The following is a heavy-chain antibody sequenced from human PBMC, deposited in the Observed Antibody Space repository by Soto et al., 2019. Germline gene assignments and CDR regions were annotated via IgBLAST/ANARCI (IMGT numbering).Heavy chain of an antibody. D-gene: IGHD2-2*01. V-gene: IGHV5-51*01. CDR1: GCIFTNYW. J-gene: IGHJ4*02. CDR2: IYPGDSDT. Sequence: GESLKISCKGSGCIFTNYWIGWVRQMPGKGLEWMGIIYPGDSDTRYSPSFQGQVTISVDKSISTAYLQWSSLKASDTAMYFCARQYCISTSCYVGSDYWGQGTLVTVSS. CDR3: ARQYCISTSCYVGSDY.